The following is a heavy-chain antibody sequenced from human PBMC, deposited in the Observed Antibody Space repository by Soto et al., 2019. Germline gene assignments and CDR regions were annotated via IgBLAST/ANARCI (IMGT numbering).Heavy chain of an antibody. Sequence: GGSLRLSCAASGFTFSSYWMHWVRQAPGKGLVWVSRINSDGSSTSYADSVKGRFTISRDNAKNTLYLQMNSLRAEDTAVYYCARVGAHIVVVPAAIDYYYYYYMDVWGKGTTVTVSS. CDR1: GFTFSSYW. J-gene: IGHJ6*03. CDR3: ARVGAHIVVVPAAIDYYYYYYMDV. CDR2: INSDGSST. D-gene: IGHD2-2*02. V-gene: IGHV3-74*01.